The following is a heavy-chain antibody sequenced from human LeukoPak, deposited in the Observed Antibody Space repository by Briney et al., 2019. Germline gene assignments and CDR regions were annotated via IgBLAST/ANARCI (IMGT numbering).Heavy chain of an antibody. Sequence: GGSLRLSCAASGFTFSSYAMHWVRQAPGKGLEWVAVISYDGSNKYYADSVKGRFTISRDNSKNTLYLQMTSLRAEDTAVYYCARVKSLYSSGWYSGLGYWGQGTLSPSPQ. D-gene: IGHD6-19*01. CDR1: GFTFSSYA. CDR2: ISYDGSNK. CDR3: ARVKSLYSSGWYSGLGY. V-gene: IGHV3-30-3*01. J-gene: IGHJ4*02.